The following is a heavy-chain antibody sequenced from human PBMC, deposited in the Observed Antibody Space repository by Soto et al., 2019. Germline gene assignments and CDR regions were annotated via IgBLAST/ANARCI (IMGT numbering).Heavy chain of an antibody. Sequence: GESLKISCKGSGYSFTSYWIGWVRQMPGKGLEWMGIIYPGDSDTRYSPSFQGQVTISADKSISTAYLQWSSLKASDTAMYYCGLSPQYSSGTPAFDIWGEGTMVTV. CDR3: GLSPQYSSGTPAFDI. J-gene: IGHJ3*02. CDR1: GYSFTSYW. V-gene: IGHV5-51*01. CDR2: IYPGDSDT. D-gene: IGHD6-19*01.